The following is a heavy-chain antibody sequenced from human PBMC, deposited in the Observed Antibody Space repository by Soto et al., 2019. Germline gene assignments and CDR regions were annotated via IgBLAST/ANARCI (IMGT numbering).Heavy chain of an antibody. CDR3: ARGTDFSSSWYFDYYYGMDV. CDR2: IKQDGSGK. Sequence: GGSLRLSCAASGFTFSSYWMSWVRQAPGKGLEWVANIKQDGSGKYYVDSVKGRFTISRDNAKNSLYLQMNSLRAEDTAVYYCARGTDFSSSWYFDYYYGMDVWGQGTTVTVSS. V-gene: IGHV3-7*05. D-gene: IGHD6-13*01. CDR1: GFTFSSYW. J-gene: IGHJ6*02.